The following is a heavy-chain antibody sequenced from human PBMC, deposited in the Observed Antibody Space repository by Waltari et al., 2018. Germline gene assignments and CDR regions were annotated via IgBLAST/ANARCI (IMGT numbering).Heavy chain of an antibody. CDR3: ARGGGGDWEWFDP. CDR2: IYYPGST. J-gene: IGHJ5*02. Sequence: QVQLQESGPSLLKPSETLSLICTVSGGSISGFYWSWVRQPPGKGLDWLGYIYYPGSTNSNPSLKSRVTLSVDTSKNHFSLKLSSVTAADTAFYYCARGGGGDWEWFDPWGQGTLVTVSS. D-gene: IGHD2-21*02. CDR1: GGSISGFY. V-gene: IGHV4-59*01.